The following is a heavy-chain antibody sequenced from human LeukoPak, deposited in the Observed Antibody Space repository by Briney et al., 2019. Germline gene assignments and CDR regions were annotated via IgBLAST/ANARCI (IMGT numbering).Heavy chain of an antibody. Sequence: GGSLRLSCAASGFTFSSYWMSWVRQAPGKGLEWVANIKQDGSEKYYVDSVKGRFTISRDNTKNSLYLQMNSLRAEDTAVYYCARDRGGDWFDPWGQGTLVTVSS. V-gene: IGHV3-7*03. D-gene: IGHD3-16*01. CDR3: ARDRGGDWFDP. CDR2: IKQDGSEK. CDR1: GFTFSSYW. J-gene: IGHJ5*02.